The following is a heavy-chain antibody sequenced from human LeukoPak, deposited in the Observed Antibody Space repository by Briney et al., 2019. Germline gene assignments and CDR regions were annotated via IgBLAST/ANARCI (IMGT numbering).Heavy chain of an antibody. V-gene: IGHV3-7*01. CDR1: GFSFSNYY. CDR3: ARVKDGWFDP. CDR2: IKQDGGDK. J-gene: IGHJ5*02. Sequence: GGSLRLSCAASGFSFSNYYMSWVRQAPGKGLEWVANIKQDGGDKYYVDSVKGRFTISRDNAKTSLSLQMNSLRAEDTAVYYCARVKDGWFDPWGQGTLVTVSS. D-gene: IGHD5-24*01.